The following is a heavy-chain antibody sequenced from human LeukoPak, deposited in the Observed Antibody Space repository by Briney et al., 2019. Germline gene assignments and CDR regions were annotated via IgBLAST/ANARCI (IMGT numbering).Heavy chain of an antibody. D-gene: IGHD3-16*01. CDR2: IGGYNGDT. CDR1: GDTFNSDS. CDR3: ARDLSGGEDY. V-gene: IGHV1-18*01. J-gene: IGHJ4*02. Sequence: ASVKVSCKASGDTFNSDSITWFRQAPGQGLEWMGWIGGYNGDTLYPQKFQGRVTVTTDTSSSTAYMELRSLRSDDTAVYYCARDLSGGEDYWGQGTLVTVSS.